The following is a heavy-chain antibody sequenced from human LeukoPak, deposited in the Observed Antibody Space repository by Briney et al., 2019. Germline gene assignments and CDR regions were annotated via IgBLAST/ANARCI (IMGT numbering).Heavy chain of an antibody. CDR3: ARGGELLSIAAAGLYNWFDP. CDR2: INHSGST. V-gene: IGHV4-34*01. D-gene: IGHD6-13*01. CDR1: GGSFSGYY. Sequence: SETLSLACAVYGGSFSGYYWSWIRQPPGKGLEWIGEINHSGSTNYNPSLKSRVTISVDTSKNQFSLKLSSVTAADTAVYYCARGGELLSIAAAGLYNWFDPWGQGTLVTVSS. J-gene: IGHJ5*02.